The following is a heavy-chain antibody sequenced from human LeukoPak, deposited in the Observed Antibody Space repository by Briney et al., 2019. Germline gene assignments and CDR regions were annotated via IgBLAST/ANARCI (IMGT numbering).Heavy chain of an antibody. Sequence: SETLSLTCTVSGGSISGSYCNWIRQPVGKGLEWIGRIYTSGTTNDNPSLKSRVTMSVDTSKNQFSLKLSSVTAADTAVYYCARDSNSGSSRGAFDIWGQGTMVTVSS. CDR2: IYTSGTT. V-gene: IGHV4-4*07. CDR1: GGSISGSY. CDR3: ARDSNSGSSRGAFDI. J-gene: IGHJ3*02. D-gene: IGHD1-26*01.